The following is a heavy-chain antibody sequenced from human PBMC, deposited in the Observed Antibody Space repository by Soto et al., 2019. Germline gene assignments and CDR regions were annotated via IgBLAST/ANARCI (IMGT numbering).Heavy chain of an antibody. CDR2: IWYDGSNK. J-gene: IGHJ5*02. Sequence: QVQLVESRGGVVQPGRSLRLSCAASGFTFSSYGMHWVRQAPGKGLEWVAVIWYDGSNKYYADSVKGRFTISRDNSKNTLYLQMNSLRAEDTAVYYCARGGCSSTSCYGPYNWFDPWGQGTLVTVSS. CDR1: GFTFSSYG. V-gene: IGHV3-33*01. D-gene: IGHD2-2*01. CDR3: ARGGCSSTSCYGPYNWFDP.